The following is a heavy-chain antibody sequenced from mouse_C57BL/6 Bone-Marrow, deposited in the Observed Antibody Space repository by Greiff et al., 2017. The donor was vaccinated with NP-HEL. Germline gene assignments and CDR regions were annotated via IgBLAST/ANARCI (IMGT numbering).Heavy chain of an antibody. Sequence: VQLQQSGAELVRPGASVKLSCTVSGFNIKDDYMHWVKQRPEQGLEWIGWIDPENGDTEYASKFQGKATIKADTSSNTAYLQLSSLTSEDTAVYYCTTGGSSPYAMDYGGQGTSVTVYS. J-gene: IGHJ4*01. CDR3: TTGGSSPYAMDY. CDR2: IDPENGDT. V-gene: IGHV14-4*01. CDR1: GFNIKDDY. D-gene: IGHD1-1*01.